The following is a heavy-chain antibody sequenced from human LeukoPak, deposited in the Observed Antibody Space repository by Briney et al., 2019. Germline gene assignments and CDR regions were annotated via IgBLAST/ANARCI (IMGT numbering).Heavy chain of an antibody. CDR3: ARWKGGRNHFAS. CDR2: ISNSGSGST. CDR1: GGSVSSYY. J-gene: IGHJ4*02. Sequence: SETLSLTCTVSGGSVSSYYWNWLWQPPGKGLEWIGYISNSGSGSTKYTPSLESRVTMSVETSENQFSLKFISVTAADTAVYYCARWKGGRNHFASWGQGTLVTVSS. D-gene: IGHD1-14*01. V-gene: IGHV4-59*02.